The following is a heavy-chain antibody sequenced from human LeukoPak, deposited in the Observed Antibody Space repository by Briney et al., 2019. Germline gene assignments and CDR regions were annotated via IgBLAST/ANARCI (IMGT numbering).Heavy chain of an antibody. CDR2: ISAYNGNT. J-gene: IGHJ4*02. V-gene: IGHV1-18*01. D-gene: IGHD2-2*01. Sequence: ASVKVSCKASGYTFTSYGISWVRQAPGQGLEWMGWISAYNGNTNYAQKLQGRVTMTTDTSTSTAYMELRSLRSDDTAVYYCARDPSDIDVVVPAGEWGQGTLVTVSS. CDR1: GYTFTSYG. CDR3: ARDPSDIDVVVPAGE.